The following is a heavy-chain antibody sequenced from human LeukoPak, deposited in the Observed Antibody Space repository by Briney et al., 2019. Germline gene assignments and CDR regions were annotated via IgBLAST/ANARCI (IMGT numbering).Heavy chain of an antibody. V-gene: IGHV4-4*02. Sequence: SETLSLTCAVSGGSISSSNWWSWVRQPPGKGLEWIGEINHSGSTNYNPSLKSRVTISVDTSKNQFSLKLSSVTAADTAVYYCARVLSSGYYYVRFDYWGQGTLVTVSS. CDR2: INHSGST. J-gene: IGHJ4*02. CDR3: ARVLSSGYYYVRFDY. D-gene: IGHD3-22*01. CDR1: GGSISSSNW.